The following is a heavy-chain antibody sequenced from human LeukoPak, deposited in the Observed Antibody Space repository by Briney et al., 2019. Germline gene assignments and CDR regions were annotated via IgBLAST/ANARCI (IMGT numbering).Heavy chain of an antibody. CDR1: GDSISTTRYH. CDR3: ARHLMSVIDP. V-gene: IGHV4-39*01. J-gene: IGHJ5*02. CDR2: IFYTGST. D-gene: IGHD2-8*01. Sequence: SETLSLTCAVSGDSISTTRYHWGWIRQPPGKGLEWTASIFYTGSTYYNSSLKSRVTISVDTSKNQFSLKLTSVTAADTAVYYCARHLMSVIDPWGQGTLVTVSS.